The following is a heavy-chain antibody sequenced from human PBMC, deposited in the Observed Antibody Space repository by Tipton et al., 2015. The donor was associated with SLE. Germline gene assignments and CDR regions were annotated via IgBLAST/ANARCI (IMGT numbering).Heavy chain of an antibody. CDR1: GYSISSGYY. Sequence: TLSLTCAVSGYSISSGYYWGWIRQPPGKGLEWIGSIYHSGSTYYNPSLKSRVTISVDTSKNQFSRKLSSVTAADTAVYYCARGNRGRYSDGPRPNWYFDLWGRGTLVTVSS. V-gene: IGHV4-38-2*01. CDR2: IYHSGST. J-gene: IGHJ2*01. CDR3: ARGNRGRYSDGPRPNWYFDL. D-gene: IGHD5-18*01.